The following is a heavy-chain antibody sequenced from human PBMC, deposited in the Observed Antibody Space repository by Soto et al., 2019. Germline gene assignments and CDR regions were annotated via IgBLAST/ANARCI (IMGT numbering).Heavy chain of an antibody. CDR1: GGSISSGGYY. J-gene: IGHJ5*02. CDR3: ARVENIGIAAAA. V-gene: IGHV4-31*03. CDR2: IYYSGST. D-gene: IGHD6-13*01. Sequence: SETLSLTCTVSGGSISSGGYYWSWIRQHPGKGLEWIGYIYYSGSTYYNPSLKSRVTISVDTSKNQFSLKLSSVTAADPAVYYCARVENIGIAAAAWGQGTLVTVSS.